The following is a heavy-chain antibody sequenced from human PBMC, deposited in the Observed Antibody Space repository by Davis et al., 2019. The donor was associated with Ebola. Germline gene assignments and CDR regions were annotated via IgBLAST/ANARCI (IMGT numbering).Heavy chain of an antibody. J-gene: IGHJ4*02. Sequence: GGSLRLSCAASGFTFSSYSMNWVRQAPGKGLEWVSFISSSSKYIYYTDSVKARFTISRDNAKNTLYLQMNSLQVEDTAIYYCARDFDRVREWGQGTLVTVSS. CDR3: ARDFDRVRE. CDR1: GFTFSSYS. V-gene: IGHV3-21*01. D-gene: IGHD3-22*01. CDR2: ISSSSKYI.